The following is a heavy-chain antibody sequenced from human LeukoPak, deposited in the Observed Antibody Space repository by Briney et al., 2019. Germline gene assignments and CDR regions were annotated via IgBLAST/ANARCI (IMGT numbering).Heavy chain of an antibody. CDR3: ARLKIYCTGGVCLSPIDY. Sequence: GGSLRLSRAASGFTFSTYSMNWVRQAPGKGLEWVSSISSSTSSKYYADSVKGRFTISRDNAKNSLYLQMNSLRAEDTAVYYCARLKIYCTGGVCLSPIDYWGQGTLVTVSS. J-gene: IGHJ4*02. CDR2: ISSSTSSK. V-gene: IGHV3-21*01. D-gene: IGHD2-8*02. CDR1: GFTFSTYS.